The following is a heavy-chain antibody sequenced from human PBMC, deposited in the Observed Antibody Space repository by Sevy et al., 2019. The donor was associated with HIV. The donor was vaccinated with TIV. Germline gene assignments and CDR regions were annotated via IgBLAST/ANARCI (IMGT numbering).Heavy chain of an antibody. D-gene: IGHD3-22*01. CDR1: GFTFSGYG. J-gene: IGHJ4*02. CDR2: MWYDGSNK. V-gene: IGHV3-33*01. CDR3: ARDSVRGGYFDSSGYFLFDY. Sequence: GGSLRLSCAASGFTFSGYGLHWVRQAPGKGLEWVAMMWYDGSNKYYADSVKGRFTISRDNSKKTLYLQMNSLRAEDTVVYYCARDSVRGGYFDSSGYFLFDYWGQGTLVTVSS.